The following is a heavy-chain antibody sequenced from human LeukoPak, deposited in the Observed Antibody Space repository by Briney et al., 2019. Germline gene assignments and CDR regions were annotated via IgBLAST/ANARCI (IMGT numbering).Heavy chain of an antibody. V-gene: IGHV4-39*01. Sequence: SETLSLTCRVSGASMTVSSYYWAWIRQPPGKGLEWIGSVYYTGSAYYNASLESRVTISIDTSKSQFSLKLSSVTAADTAVYYCARQGGAFDYWGQGTLVTVSS. J-gene: IGHJ4*02. CDR2: VYYTGSA. CDR3: ARQGGAFDY. CDR1: GASMTVSSYY. D-gene: IGHD3-16*01.